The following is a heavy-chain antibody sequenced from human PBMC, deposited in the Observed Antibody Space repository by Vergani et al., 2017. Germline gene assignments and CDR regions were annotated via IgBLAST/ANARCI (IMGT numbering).Heavy chain of an antibody. V-gene: IGHV3-30*02. CDR3: GKTQGTVVGTWWFDP. Sequence: VQLLESGGDLVQPGGSLRLSCSASGLTLSSYGVHWVRQAPGRGLESVTFTRPQEDGAFYSASVRGRFTVSRDNSKNTLYLEMNRLNVDDTAIYYCGKTQGTVVGTWWFDPWGQGTPVTVSS. D-gene: IGHD1-7*01. CDR2: TRPQEDGA. CDR1: GLTLSSYG. J-gene: IGHJ5*02.